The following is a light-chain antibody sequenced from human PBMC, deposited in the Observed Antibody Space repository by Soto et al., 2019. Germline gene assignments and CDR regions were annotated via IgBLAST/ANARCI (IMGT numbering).Light chain of an antibody. CDR1: QSVSTN. V-gene: IGKV3D-15*01. CDR2: DAS. CDR3: QQYNDWPRT. J-gene: IGKJ1*01. Sequence: EIVMTQSPATLSVSPGERATLSCRASQSVSTNLAWYQQKPGQAPRLLISDASNRATGIPARFSGSGSGTEFTLTISSLQSEDFAVYYCQQYNDWPRTFGQGTKVDIK.